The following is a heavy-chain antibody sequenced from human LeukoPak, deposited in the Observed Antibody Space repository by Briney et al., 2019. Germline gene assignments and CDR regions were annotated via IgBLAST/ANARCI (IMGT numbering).Heavy chain of an antibody. V-gene: IGHV1-18*01. J-gene: IGHJ6*03. CDR3: ARDETAYYYYYMDV. Sequence: GASVKVSCKASGYTFTSYGISWVRQAPGQGLEWMGWISAYNGNTNYAQKLQGRVTMTTDTSTSTAYMELRSLRSDDTAVYYCARDETAYYYYYMDVWGKGTTVTVSS. CDR2: ISAYNGNT. D-gene: IGHD6-25*01. CDR1: GYTFTSYG.